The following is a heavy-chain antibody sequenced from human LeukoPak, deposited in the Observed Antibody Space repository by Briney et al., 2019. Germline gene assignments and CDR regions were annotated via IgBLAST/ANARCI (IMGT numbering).Heavy chain of an antibody. J-gene: IGHJ4*02. CDR3: ARRAVDEDRSDYSNYRGPPFDY. CDR2: INHSGST. D-gene: IGHD4-11*01. V-gene: IGHV4-34*01. CDR1: GGSFSVYY. Sequence: PSETLSLTCAVYGGSFSVYYWSWIRQPPGKGLEWIGEINHSGSTNYNPSLKSRVTISVDTSKNQFSLKLSSVTAADTAVYYCARRAVDEDRSDYSNYRGPPFDYWGQGTLVTVSS.